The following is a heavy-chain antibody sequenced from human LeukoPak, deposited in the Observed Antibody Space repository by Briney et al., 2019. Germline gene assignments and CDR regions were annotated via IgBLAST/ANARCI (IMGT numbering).Heavy chain of an antibody. CDR1: GFTFSSYA. CDR3: ARRHHFGFLDS. Sequence: GRSLRLSCAASGFTFSSYAMHWVRQAPGKGLEWVAVIWYDGSNKYYADSVKGRFTISRDNSKNTLYLQMNSLRAEDTAVYYCARRHHFGFLDSWGQGTLVTVSS. D-gene: IGHD3-10*01. CDR2: IWYDGSNK. J-gene: IGHJ4*02. V-gene: IGHV3-33*08.